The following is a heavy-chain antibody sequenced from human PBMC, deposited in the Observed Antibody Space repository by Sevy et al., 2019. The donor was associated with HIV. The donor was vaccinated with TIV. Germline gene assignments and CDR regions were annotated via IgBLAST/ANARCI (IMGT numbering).Heavy chain of an antibody. V-gene: IGHV3-33*06. CDR1: GFTFSSYG. D-gene: IGHD6-13*01. CDR2: IWYDGNNK. J-gene: IGHJ4*02. Sequence: GGSLRLSCAASGFTFSSYGMHWVRQAPGKGLEWVAGIWYDGNNKDYADSVKGRFTISRDNSKNTVYLQMNSLRAEDTAVYYCAKGIAAAGYYFDFWSQGTLVTVSS. CDR3: AKGIAAAGYYFDF.